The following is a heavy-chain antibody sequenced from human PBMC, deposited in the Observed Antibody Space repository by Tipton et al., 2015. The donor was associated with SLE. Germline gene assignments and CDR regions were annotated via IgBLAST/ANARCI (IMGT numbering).Heavy chain of an antibody. J-gene: IGHJ4*02. Sequence: GSLRLSCAASGFTFSSYAMSWVRQVPGKGLEWVSAISGSGGSTYYADSVKGRFTISRDNSKNTLYLQMNSLRAEDTAVYYCAAGGDYDFWSGYHYYFDYWGQGTLVTVSS. V-gene: IGHV3-23*01. CDR2: ISGSGGST. CDR3: AAGGDYDFWSGYHYYFDY. CDR1: GFTFSSYA. D-gene: IGHD3-3*01.